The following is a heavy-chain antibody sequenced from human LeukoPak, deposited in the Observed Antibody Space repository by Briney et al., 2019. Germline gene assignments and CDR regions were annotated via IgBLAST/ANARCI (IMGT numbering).Heavy chain of an antibody. D-gene: IGHD4-17*01. V-gene: IGHV1-24*01. Sequence: ASVKVSCKVSGHTLTEFSMHWVRQAPGKRLEWMGRFDPEDGETIYAQKFQGRVTVTADTSTDTAYMELSSLRSEDTAVYYCARYRSRLREIDYWGQGTLVTVSS. CDR3: ARYRSRLREIDY. CDR1: GHTLTEFS. CDR2: FDPEDGET. J-gene: IGHJ4*02.